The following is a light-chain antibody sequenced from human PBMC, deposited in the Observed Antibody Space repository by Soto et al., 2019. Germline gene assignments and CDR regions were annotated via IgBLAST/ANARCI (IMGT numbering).Light chain of an antibody. CDR2: GAS. V-gene: IGKV3-15*01. J-gene: IGKJ4*01. CDR1: QDIRSG. CDR3: QQDSSWPLT. Sequence: EIVMTQSPATLSVSPGERVTLSCRASQDIRSGLAWYQQKPGQAPRLLIYGASIRATGVPAMFSGSGSGTEFTLSISSLQSEHLGVYYCQQDSSWPLTFGGGTKVEIK.